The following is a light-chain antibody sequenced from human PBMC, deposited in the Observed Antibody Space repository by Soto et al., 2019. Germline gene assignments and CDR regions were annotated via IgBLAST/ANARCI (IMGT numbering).Light chain of an antibody. Sequence: ETVMTQSPATLSVSPGEGATLSCSASQTINNNLAWYQQKPGQAPRLLIYGASRRATGVPARFSGSGSGTEFTLTISSLQSEDFVVYYCQHYNNGPRFGQGTKVDVK. J-gene: IGKJ1*01. V-gene: IGKV3-15*01. CDR3: QHYNNGPR. CDR2: GAS. CDR1: QTINNN.